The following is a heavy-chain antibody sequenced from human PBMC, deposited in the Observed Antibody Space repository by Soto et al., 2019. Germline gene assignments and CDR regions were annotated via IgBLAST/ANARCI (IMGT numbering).Heavy chain of an antibody. CDR1: GVSVSSNIAA. D-gene: IGHD5-12*01. J-gene: IGHJ4*02. CDR2: TYYRSKWYN. Sequence: SQALSRTCAISGVSVSSNIAACNCIRQSPSRGLEWLGRTYYRSKWYNDYAVSVKSRITINPDTSKNQFSLQLNSVTPEDTAVYYCARVRRDGYNYMFDYWGQGTLVTVSS. V-gene: IGHV6-1*01. CDR3: ARVRRDGYNYMFDY.